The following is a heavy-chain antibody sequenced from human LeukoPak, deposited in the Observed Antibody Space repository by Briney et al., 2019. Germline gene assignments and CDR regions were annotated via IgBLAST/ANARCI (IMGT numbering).Heavy chain of an antibody. Sequence: ASVKVSCKASGYTFTGYYMHWVRQAPGQGLEWMGWINPNSGGTNYAQKFQGRVTMTRDTSISTAYMELSRLRSDDTAVYYCARGRTQYYYGSGSYLVFDYWGQGTLVTVSP. D-gene: IGHD3-10*01. J-gene: IGHJ4*02. CDR2: INPNSGGT. CDR3: ARGRTQYYYGSGSYLVFDY. V-gene: IGHV1-2*02. CDR1: GYTFTGYY.